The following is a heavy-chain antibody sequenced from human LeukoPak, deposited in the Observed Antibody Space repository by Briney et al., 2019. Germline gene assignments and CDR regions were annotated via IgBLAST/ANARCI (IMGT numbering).Heavy chain of an antibody. CDR1: GYPIGLDYY. V-gene: IGHV4-38-2*02. J-gene: IGHJ5*02. CDR3: ARAPSSYESGNGYPNLGWLDP. D-gene: IGHD5-24*01. Sequence: SETLSLTCKVSGYPIGLDYYWVWIRQAPGRGLQWIGGFHRGRIQYNSALKSRVTISIDASKNQFSLRMWPVTAADTAFYFCARAPSSYESGNGYPNLGWLDPWGQGALVTVSS. CDR2: FHRGRI.